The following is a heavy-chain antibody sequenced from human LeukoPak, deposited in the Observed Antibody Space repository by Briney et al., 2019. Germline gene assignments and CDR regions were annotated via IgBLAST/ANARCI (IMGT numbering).Heavy chain of an antibody. Sequence: SETLSLTCAVYGGSFSGYYWSWIRQPPGKGLEWIGEINHSGSTNYNPSLKSRVTISVDTSKNQFSLKLSSVTAADTAVYYCARGGNVMVTYYLDYWGQGTLVTVSS. CDR3: ARGGNVMVTYYLDY. CDR1: GGSFSGYY. J-gene: IGHJ4*02. V-gene: IGHV4-34*01. CDR2: INHSGST. D-gene: IGHD3-16*01.